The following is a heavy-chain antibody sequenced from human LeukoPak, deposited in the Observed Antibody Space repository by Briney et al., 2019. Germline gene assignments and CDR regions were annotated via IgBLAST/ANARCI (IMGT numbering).Heavy chain of an antibody. CDR2: ISAYNGNT. CDR1: GYTFTSYG. CDR3: ARDSIAAGSGWFDP. D-gene: IGHD6-13*01. V-gene: IGHV1-18*01. Sequence: ASVKVSCKASGYTFTSYGISWVRQAPGQGLEWMGWISAYNGNTNYAQKLQGRVTMTTDTSTSTAYMELRSLRSDDTAVYYCARDSIAAGSGWFDPWGQGTLVTASS. J-gene: IGHJ5*02.